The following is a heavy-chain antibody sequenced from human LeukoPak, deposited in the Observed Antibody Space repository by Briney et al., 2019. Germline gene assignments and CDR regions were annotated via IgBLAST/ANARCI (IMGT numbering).Heavy chain of an antibody. CDR1: GFTFSSYA. Sequence: GGSLRLSCAASGFTFSSYAMSWVRQAPGKGLEWVSSISGSGGSTYYADSVKGRFTISRANSENTLYVQMNSLRAEDTAVYYCAKDLVTGSLDYWGQGTLVTVSS. V-gene: IGHV3-23*01. CDR3: AKDLVTGSLDY. CDR2: ISGSGGST. J-gene: IGHJ4*02. D-gene: IGHD3-10*01.